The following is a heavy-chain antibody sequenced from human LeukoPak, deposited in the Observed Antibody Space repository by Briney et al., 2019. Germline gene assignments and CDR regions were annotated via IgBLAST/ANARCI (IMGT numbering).Heavy chain of an antibody. CDR1: GYTFTSYD. Sequence: ASVKVSCKASGYTFTSYDINWVRQATGQGLEWMGWMNPNRGNTGYAQKFQGRVTMTRNTSISTAYMELSSLRSEDTAVYSCASFPYCSSTSCAEAHYFDYWGQGTLVTVSS. J-gene: IGHJ4*02. V-gene: IGHV1-8*01. CDR3: ASFPYCSSTSCAEAHYFDY. CDR2: MNPNRGNT. D-gene: IGHD2-2*01.